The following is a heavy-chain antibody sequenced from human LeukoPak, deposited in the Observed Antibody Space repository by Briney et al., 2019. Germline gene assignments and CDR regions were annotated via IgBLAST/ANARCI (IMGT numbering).Heavy chain of an antibody. V-gene: IGHV4-34*01. J-gene: IGHJ5*02. Sequence: SETLSLTCAVYGGSFSGYYWSWIRQPPGKGLEWIGEINHSGSTNYNPSLKSRVTISVDTSKNQFSLKLSSVTAADTAVYYCARVIQYCSGGSCYFISRTSNKNWFDPWGQGTLVIVSS. D-gene: IGHD2-15*01. CDR3: ARVIQYCSGGSCYFISRTSNKNWFDP. CDR2: INHSGST. CDR1: GGSFSGYY.